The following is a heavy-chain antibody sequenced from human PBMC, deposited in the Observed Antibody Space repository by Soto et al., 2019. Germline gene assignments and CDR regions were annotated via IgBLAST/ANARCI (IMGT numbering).Heavy chain of an antibody. CDR3: ARGKAAAGTSPPY. J-gene: IGHJ4*02. CDR2: IYYSGST. D-gene: IGHD6-13*01. Sequence: PSETLSLTCTVSGGSISSGGYYWSWIRQHPGKGLEWIGYIYYSGSTYYNPSLKSRVTISVDTSKNQFSLKLSSVTAADTAVYYCARGKAAAGTSPPYWGQGTLVTVSS. V-gene: IGHV4-31*03. CDR1: GGSISSGGYY.